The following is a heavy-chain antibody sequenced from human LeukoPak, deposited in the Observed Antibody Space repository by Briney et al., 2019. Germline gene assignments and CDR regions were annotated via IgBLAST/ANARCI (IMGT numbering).Heavy chain of an antibody. Sequence: GGSLRLSCAASGFTVSNNYVSWIRQAPGKGLEWVSVIYTGGATYYANSVKGRFTISRDNSKNTLSLQMNNLGAEDSTVYYCARGPRYCSSTSCSDFFDSWGQGTLVTVSS. D-gene: IGHD2-2*01. CDR2: IYTGGAT. V-gene: IGHV3-66*01. CDR1: GFTVSNNY. J-gene: IGHJ4*02. CDR3: ARGPRYCSSTSCSDFFDS.